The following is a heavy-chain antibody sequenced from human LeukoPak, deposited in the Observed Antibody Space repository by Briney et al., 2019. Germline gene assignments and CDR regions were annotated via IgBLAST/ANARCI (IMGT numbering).Heavy chain of an antibody. CDR1: GYTFTSYD. Sequence: ASVKVSCKASGYTFTSYDINWVRQATAQGLEWMGCMNPNSGNTGYAQKFQGRVTITRNTSISTAYMELSSLRSEDTAVYYCARGLTAMDFDYWGQGTLVTVSS. CDR3: ARGLTAMDFDY. J-gene: IGHJ4*02. D-gene: IGHD5-18*01. V-gene: IGHV1-8*03. CDR2: MNPNSGNT.